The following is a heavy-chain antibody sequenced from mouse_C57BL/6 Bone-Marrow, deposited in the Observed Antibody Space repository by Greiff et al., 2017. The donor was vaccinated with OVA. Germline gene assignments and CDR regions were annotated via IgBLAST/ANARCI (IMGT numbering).Heavy chain of an antibody. CDR1: GFSLTSYG. CDR2: IWSGGST. J-gene: IGHJ4*01. CDR3: ARVYYDYDGYYAMDY. Sequence: QVQLQQSGPGLVQPSQSLSITCTVSGFSLTSYGVHWVRQSPGKGLEWLGVIWSGGSTDYNAAFISRLSISKDNSKSQVFFKMNSLQADDTAIYYCARVYYDYDGYYAMDYWGQGTSVTVSS. V-gene: IGHV2-2*01. D-gene: IGHD2-4*01.